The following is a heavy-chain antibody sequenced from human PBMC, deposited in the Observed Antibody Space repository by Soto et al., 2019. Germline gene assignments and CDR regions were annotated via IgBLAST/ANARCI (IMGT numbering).Heavy chain of an antibody. CDR3: ARVGDSSGYYYGHYLDY. CDR2: IYYSGST. J-gene: IGHJ4*02. D-gene: IGHD3-22*01. V-gene: IGHV4-31*03. Sequence: TLSLTCTVAGGSISSGGYYWSWIRQHPGKGLEWIGYIYYSGSTYYNPSLKSRVTISVDTSKNQFSLKLSSVTAADTAVYYCARVGDSSGYYYGHYLDYWGQGTLVTVSS. CDR1: GGSISSGGYY.